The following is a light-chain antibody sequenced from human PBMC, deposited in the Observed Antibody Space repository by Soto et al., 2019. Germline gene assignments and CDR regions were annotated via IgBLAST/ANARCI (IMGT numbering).Light chain of an antibody. V-gene: IGLV3-1*01. CDR1: KLGDEY. CDR3: QAWDSSTASYV. J-gene: IGLJ1*01. Sequence: YELTQPPSVSVSPGQTASITCSGDKLGDEYACWYQQKPGQSPVLVIYQDSKRPSGIPERFSGSNSGNTATLTISGTQAMDEADYYCQAWDSSTASYVFGTGTRSPS. CDR2: QDS.